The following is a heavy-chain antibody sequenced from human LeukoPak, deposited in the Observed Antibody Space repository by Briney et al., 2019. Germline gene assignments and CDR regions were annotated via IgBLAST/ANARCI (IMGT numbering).Heavy chain of an antibody. Sequence: PGGSLRLSCAASGFTVSTNYMNWVRQAPGKGLEWVSLIYSGGTTYYADSVKGRFTISRDNSKNTLYLQMNSLRAEDTAVYYCARSSERKYYFDYWGQGTLVTVSS. D-gene: IGHD3-22*01. V-gene: IGHV3-53*01. CDR1: GFTVSTNY. CDR3: ARSSERKYYFDY. J-gene: IGHJ4*02. CDR2: IYSGGTT.